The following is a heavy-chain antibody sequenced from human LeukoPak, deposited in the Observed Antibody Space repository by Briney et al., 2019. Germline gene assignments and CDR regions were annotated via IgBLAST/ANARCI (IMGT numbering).Heavy chain of an antibody. V-gene: IGHV1-2*02. J-gene: IGHJ5*02. CDR1: GYTFSDYY. CDR2: MNPKNGGT. D-gene: IGHD2-2*01. CDR3: ARCSVVVPAAINWFDP. Sequence: ASVKVSCKASGYTFSDYYMHWVRQAPGQGLEWMGWMNPKNGGTNYAQKFQGRVIMTRDTSINTDYMELSRLTSDDTAVYYCARCSVVVPAAINWFDPWGQGTLVTVSS.